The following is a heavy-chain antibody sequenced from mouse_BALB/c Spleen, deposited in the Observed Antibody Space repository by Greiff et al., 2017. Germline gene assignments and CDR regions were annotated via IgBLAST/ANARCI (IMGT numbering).Heavy chain of an antibody. V-gene: IGHV5-6-4*01. Sequence: EVQLVESGGGLVKPGGSLKLSCAASGFTFSSYTMSWVRQTPEKRLEWVATISSGGSYTYYPDSVKGRFTISRDNAKNTLYLQMSSLKSEDTAMYYCTRDRKGENYYGSRPYYFDYWGQGTTLTVSS. D-gene: IGHD1-1*01. J-gene: IGHJ2*01. CDR1: GFTFSSYT. CDR3: TRDRKGENYYGSRPYYFDY. CDR2: ISSGGSYT.